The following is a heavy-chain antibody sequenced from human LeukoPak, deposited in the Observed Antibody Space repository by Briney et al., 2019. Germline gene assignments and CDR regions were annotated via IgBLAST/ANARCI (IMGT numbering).Heavy chain of an antibody. V-gene: IGHV3-21*01. J-gene: IGHJ6*03. Sequence: GGSLRLSCAASGFTFSSYSMNWVRQAPGKGLEWVSSISSSSSYIYYADSVKGRFTISRDNAKNSLYLQMNSLRAEDTAVYYCARPDSSGYCSDYYYMDVWGKGTTVTVSS. CDR3: ARPDSSGYCSDYYYMDV. CDR2: ISSSSSYI. D-gene: IGHD3-22*01. CDR1: GFTFSSYS.